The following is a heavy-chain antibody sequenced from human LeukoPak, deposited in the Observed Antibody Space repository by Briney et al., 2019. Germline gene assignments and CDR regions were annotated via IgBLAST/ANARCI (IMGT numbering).Heavy chain of an antibody. V-gene: IGHV3-20*04. CDR2: INWNGGST. D-gene: IGHD2-2*01. J-gene: IGHJ6*03. CDR1: GFTFDDYG. CDR3: ARDPGIVVVPAARNYYMDV. Sequence: PGRSLRLSCAASGFTFDDYGMSWVRQAPGKGLEWVSGINWNGGSTGYADSVKGRFTISRDNAKNSLYLQMNSLRAEDTALYYCARDPGIVVVPAARNYYMDVWGKGTTVTVSS.